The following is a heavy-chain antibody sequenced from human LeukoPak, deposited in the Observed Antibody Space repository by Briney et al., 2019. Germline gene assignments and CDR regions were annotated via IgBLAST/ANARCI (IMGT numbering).Heavy chain of an antibody. Sequence: SETLSLTCTVSDGSIREYYWSWIRQSPGKGLEWIGYIHSSGSTVYNPSLESRVTFSIGTPRNHFYLNMTSVTAADTAVYYCARGGGFGYYDSRWSTFDIWGQGTMVTVSS. J-gene: IGHJ3*02. CDR1: DGSIREYY. D-gene: IGHD3-22*01. CDR3: ARGGGFGYYDSRWSTFDI. CDR2: IHSSGST. V-gene: IGHV4-59*08.